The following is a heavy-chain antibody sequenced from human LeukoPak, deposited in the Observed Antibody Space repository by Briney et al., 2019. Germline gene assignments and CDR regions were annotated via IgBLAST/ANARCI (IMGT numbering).Heavy chain of an antibody. CDR2: INPSGGST. D-gene: IGHD1-26*01. V-gene: IGHV1-46*01. CDR1: GYTLTSYY. J-gene: IGHJ4*02. CDR3: AREGGSYNHFDC. Sequence: ASVKVSCKASGYTLTSYYMHWVRQAPGQGLEWMGIINPSGGSTTYAQRFQGRVTMTRDTSTSTVYMELSSLRSEDTAVYYCAREGGSYNHFDCWGQGTLVTVSS.